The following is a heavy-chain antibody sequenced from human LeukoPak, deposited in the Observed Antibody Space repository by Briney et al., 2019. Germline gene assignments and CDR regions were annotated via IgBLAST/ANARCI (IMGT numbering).Heavy chain of an antibody. CDR3: AREWSF. V-gene: IGHV4-61*02. CDR1: GGSINSDNYY. D-gene: IGHD3-10*01. Sequence: PSETLCLTCTVSGGSINSDNYYWNWIRQPAGKGLEWIGRISSSGTTNYNPSLNSRVTISLDTSKNQFSLMLNSVTAADTAVYYCAREWSFWGQGTKVTVSS. CDR2: ISSSGTT. J-gene: IGHJ3*01.